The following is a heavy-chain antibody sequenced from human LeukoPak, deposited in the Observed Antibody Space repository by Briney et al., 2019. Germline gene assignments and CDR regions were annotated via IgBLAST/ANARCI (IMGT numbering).Heavy chain of an antibody. V-gene: IGHV3-23*01. J-gene: IGHJ6*02. Sequence: GGSLRLSCAASGFTFSSYAMSWVRQAPGKGLEWVSAISGSGGSTYYADSVKGRFTISRDNSKNTLYLQMNSLRAEDTAVYYCARGGYDFWSGYFLGKNYYGMDVWGQGTTVTVSS. CDR3: ARGGYDFWSGYFLGKNYYGMDV. D-gene: IGHD3-3*01. CDR1: GFTFSSYA. CDR2: ISGSGGST.